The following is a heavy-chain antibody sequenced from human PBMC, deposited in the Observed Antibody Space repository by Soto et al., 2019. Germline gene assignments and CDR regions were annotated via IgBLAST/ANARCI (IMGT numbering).Heavy chain of an antibody. J-gene: IGHJ4*02. V-gene: IGHV1-46*01. CDR2: INPSGGST. CDR3: AIDLGGGNDNFHY. CDR1: GYTFTSYY. Sequence: GPSVKVSCKASGYTFTSYYMHWVRQAPGQGLEWMGIINPSGGSTSYAQKFQGRVTMTRDTSTSTVYMELSSLRSEDTAVYFCAIDLGGGNDNFHYWGQGTLVIVSS. D-gene: IGHD2-15*01.